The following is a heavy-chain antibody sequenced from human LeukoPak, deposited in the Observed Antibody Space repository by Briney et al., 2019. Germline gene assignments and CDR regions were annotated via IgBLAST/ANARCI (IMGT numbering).Heavy chain of an antibody. CDR2: IYHSGST. Sequence: SETLSLTCTVSGYSISSGYYWGWIRQPPGKGLEWIGSIYHSGSTYYNPSLKSRVTISVDTSKNQFSLKLSSVTAADTAVYYCASNEYSSSSEDYWGPRTLVTASS. V-gene: IGHV4-38-2*02. J-gene: IGHJ4*02. D-gene: IGHD6-6*01. CDR3: ASNEYSSSSEDY. CDR1: GYSISSGYY.